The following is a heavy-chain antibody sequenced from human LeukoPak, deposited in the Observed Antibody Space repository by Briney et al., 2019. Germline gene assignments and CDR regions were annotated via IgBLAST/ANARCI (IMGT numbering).Heavy chain of an antibody. D-gene: IGHD3-22*01. CDR2: IYTSGST. CDR3: ARDTYDYDSSGYYYPYYFDY. J-gene: IGHJ4*02. V-gene: IGHV4-4*07. CDR1: GGSISSYY. Sequence: PSETLSLTCTVSGGSISSYYWSWIRQPAGKGLEWIGRIYTSGSTNYNPSLKSRVTISVDTSKIQFSLKLSSVTAADTAVSYCARDTYDYDSSGYYYPYYFDYWGQVTLVTVSS.